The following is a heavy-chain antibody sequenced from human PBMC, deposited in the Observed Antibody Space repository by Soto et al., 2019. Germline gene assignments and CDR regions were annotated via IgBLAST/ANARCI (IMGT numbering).Heavy chain of an antibody. Sequence: PSETLSLTCTVSGGSVSSGSYYWSWIRQPPGKGLEWIGYIYYSGSTNYNPSLKSRVTISVDTSKNQFSLKLSSVTAADTAVYYCASDSGDGYNYPRLDYWGQGTLVTVSS. D-gene: IGHD5-12*01. J-gene: IGHJ4*02. CDR1: GGSVSSGSYY. CDR2: IYYSGST. CDR3: ASDSGDGYNYPRLDY. V-gene: IGHV4-61*01.